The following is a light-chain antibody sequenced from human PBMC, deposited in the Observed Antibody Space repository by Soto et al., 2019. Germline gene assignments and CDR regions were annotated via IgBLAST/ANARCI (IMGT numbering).Light chain of an antibody. CDR3: QQFNSSSYT. CDR1: QSIVTW. CDR2: EAS. J-gene: IGKJ2*01. Sequence: GARVTITCRASQSIVTWLAWYQQKPGKAPKLLIYEASSLESGVPSRFSGTGSGTEFTLTISSLQPDDSAAYYCQQFNSSSYTFGQGTKVEIK. V-gene: IGKV1-5*03.